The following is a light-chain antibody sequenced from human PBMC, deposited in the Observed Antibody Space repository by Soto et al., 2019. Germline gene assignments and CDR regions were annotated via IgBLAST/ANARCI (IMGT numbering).Light chain of an antibody. Sequence: EVVLTQSPNTLSLSPGERATLSCWASQSLRSSYLAWYQRKPGQAPRLLMFGASRRATGIPDRFNGSGSGTDFILTISRLEPEDVAVYYCQQHGTSPYTFGQGTVSEIQ. CDR2: GAS. CDR1: QSLRSSY. J-gene: IGKJ2*01. CDR3: QQHGTSPYT. V-gene: IGKV3-20*01.